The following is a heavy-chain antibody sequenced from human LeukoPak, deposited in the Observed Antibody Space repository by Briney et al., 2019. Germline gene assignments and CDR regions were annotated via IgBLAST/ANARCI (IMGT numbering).Heavy chain of an antibody. CDR1: GFTFSSYA. CDR2: ISYDGSNK. V-gene: IGHV3-30*04. Sequence: GGSLRLSCAASGFTFSSYAMHWVRQAPGKGLEGVAVISYDGSNKYYADSVKGRFTISRDNSKNTLYLQMNSLRAEDTAVYYCARDAGNLYHDYWGQGTLDTVSS. D-gene: IGHD3-16*01. CDR3: ARDAGNLYHDY. J-gene: IGHJ4*02.